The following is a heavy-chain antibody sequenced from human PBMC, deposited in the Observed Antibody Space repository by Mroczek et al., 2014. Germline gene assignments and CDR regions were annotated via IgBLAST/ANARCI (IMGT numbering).Heavy chain of an antibody. CDR2: IYHSGST. Sequence: QVQLVESGSGLVKPSQTLSLTCAVSGGSISSGGYSWSWIRQPPGKGLEWIGYIYHSGSTYYNPSLKSRVTISVDRSKNQFSLKLSSVTAADTAVYYCARGLVTTALNWFDPWGQGTLVTVSS. V-gene: IGHV4-30-2*01. CDR1: GGSISSGGYS. CDR3: ARGLVTTALNWFDP. J-gene: IGHJ5*02. D-gene: IGHD4-17*01.